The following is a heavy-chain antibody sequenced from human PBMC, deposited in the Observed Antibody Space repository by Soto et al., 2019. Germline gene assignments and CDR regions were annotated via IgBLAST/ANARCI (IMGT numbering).Heavy chain of an antibody. CDR2: ISYDGSNK. J-gene: IGHJ4*02. CDR1: GFTFSSYA. V-gene: IGHV3-30-3*01. Sequence: SLRLSCAASGFTFSSYAMHWVRQAPGKGLEWVAVISYDGSNKYYADSVKGRFTISRDNSKNTLYLQMNSLRAEDTAVYYCARDHGGLAIFGVVINYWGQGTLVTVSS. D-gene: IGHD3-3*01. CDR3: ARDHGGLAIFGVVINY.